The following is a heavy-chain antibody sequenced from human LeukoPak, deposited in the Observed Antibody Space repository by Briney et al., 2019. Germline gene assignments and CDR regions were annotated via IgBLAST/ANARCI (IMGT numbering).Heavy chain of an antibody. CDR1: GGSISGYY. V-gene: IGHV4-34*01. CDR3: ARGSRTEGWFDP. J-gene: IGHJ5*02. Sequence: SETLSLTCTVSGGSISGYYWSWIRQPPGKGLEWIGEINHSGSTNYNPSLKSRVTISVDTSKNQFSLKLSSVTAADTAVYYCARGSRTEGWFDPWGQGTLVTVSS. CDR2: INHSGST.